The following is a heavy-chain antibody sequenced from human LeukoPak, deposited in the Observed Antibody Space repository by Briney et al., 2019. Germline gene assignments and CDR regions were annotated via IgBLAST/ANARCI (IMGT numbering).Heavy chain of an antibody. D-gene: IGHD3/OR15-3a*01. J-gene: IGHJ4*02. CDR2: IYYSGST. V-gene: IGHV4-59*08. CDR3: AGQTGSGLFTLP. Sequence: SETLSLTCTVSGRSISIYHWSCMRQPPGKGLEWIGYIYYSGSTNYNASLKSRVTISIDTSKNQISLRLTSVTATDTAMYYCAGQTGSGLFTLPGGQGTLVAVSS. CDR1: GRSISIYH.